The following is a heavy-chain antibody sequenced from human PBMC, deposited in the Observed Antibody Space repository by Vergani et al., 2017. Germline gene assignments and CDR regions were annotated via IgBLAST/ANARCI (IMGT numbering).Heavy chain of an antibody. D-gene: IGHD1-26*01. CDR2: LTGGGGST. CDR1: GFTFSTYA. Sequence: EVPLLESGGSLKQPGGSVRLPCAASGFTFSTYAMHWVRQAPGKGLEWVSALTGGGGSTYYADSFKGRFIISKDNTRDTLYLQMNSLRPEDTATYYCVNDAGSYENFFDSWGQGTLVTVSS. CDR3: VNDAGSYENFFDS. J-gene: IGHJ4*02. V-gene: IGHV3-23*01.